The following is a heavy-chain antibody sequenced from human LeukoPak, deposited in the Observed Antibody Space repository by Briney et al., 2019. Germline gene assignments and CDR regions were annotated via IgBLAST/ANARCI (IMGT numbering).Heavy chain of an antibody. CDR3: ARAAGIAAAYDY. V-gene: IGHV4-59*01. CDR2: IYYSGST. D-gene: IGHD6-13*01. CDR1: GGSISSYY. J-gene: IGHJ4*02. Sequence: SETLSLTRTVSGGSISSYYWSWIRQPPGKGLEWIGYIYYSGSTNYNPSLKSRVTISVDTSKNQFSLKLSSVTAADTAVYYCARAAGIAAAYDYWGQGTLVTVSS.